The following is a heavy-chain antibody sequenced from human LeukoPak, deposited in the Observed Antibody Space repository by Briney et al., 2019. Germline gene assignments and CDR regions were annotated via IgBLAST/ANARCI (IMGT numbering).Heavy chain of an antibody. D-gene: IGHD2-15*01. CDR3: ARRHGRCSDGSCYYPDY. CDR1: GYTFTSYD. V-gene: IGHV1-8*01. J-gene: IGHJ4*02. Sequence: ASVKVSCKASGYTFTSYDINWVRQATGQGLEWMGWMNPNSGNAGYAQKFQGRVTMTRNSSISTAYMELSSLRSEDTAVYYCARRHGRCSDGSCYYPDYWGQGTLVTVSS. CDR2: MNPNSGNA.